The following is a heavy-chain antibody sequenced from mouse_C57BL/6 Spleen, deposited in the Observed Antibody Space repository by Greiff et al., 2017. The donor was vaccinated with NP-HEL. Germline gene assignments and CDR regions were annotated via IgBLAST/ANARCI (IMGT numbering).Heavy chain of an antibody. J-gene: IGHJ4*01. CDR3: ARRVYYYGSSWGYAMDY. V-gene: IGHV5-17*01. CDR1: GFTFSDYG. Sequence: EVMLVESGGGLVKPGGSLKLSCAASGFTFSDYGMHWVRQAPEKGLEWVAYISSGSSTIYYADTVKGRFTISRDNAKNTLFLQMTSLRSEDTAMYYCARRVYYYGSSWGYAMDYWGQGTSVTVSS. D-gene: IGHD1-1*01. CDR2: ISSGSSTI.